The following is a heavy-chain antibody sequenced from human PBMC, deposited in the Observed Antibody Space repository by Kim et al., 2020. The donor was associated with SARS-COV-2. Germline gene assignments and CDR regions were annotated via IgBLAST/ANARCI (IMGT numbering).Heavy chain of an antibody. D-gene: IGHD3-3*01. CDR3: ARGSGRYGYGMGV. CDR1: GFTFSSYW. J-gene: IGHJ6*02. CDR2: INNDGSGT. Sequence: GGSLRLSCAASGFTFSSYWMHWVRQAPGKGLVWVSRINNDGSGTSYADSVKGRFTISRDNAKNTLYLQMNSLRAEDTAVYYCARGSGRYGYGMGVWGRGTRVRVSS. V-gene: IGHV3-74*01.